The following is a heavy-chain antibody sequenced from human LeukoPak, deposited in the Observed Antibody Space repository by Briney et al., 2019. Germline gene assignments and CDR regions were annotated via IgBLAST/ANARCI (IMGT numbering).Heavy chain of an antibody. Sequence: ASVKVSCKASGYTFNSYGISWVRQAPGQGLEWMGWISAYNGNTNYAQKVQGRVTMTTDTSTSTAYMEPRSLRSDDTAVYYCARAGDYYDSSGYYDYWGQGTLVTVSS. J-gene: IGHJ4*02. CDR1: GYTFNSYG. V-gene: IGHV1-18*01. CDR3: ARAGDYYDSSGYYDY. CDR2: ISAYNGNT. D-gene: IGHD3-22*01.